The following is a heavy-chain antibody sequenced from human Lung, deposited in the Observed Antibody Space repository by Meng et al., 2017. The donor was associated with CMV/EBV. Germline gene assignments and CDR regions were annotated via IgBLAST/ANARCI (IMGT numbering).Heavy chain of an antibody. CDR2: ISSSGTYI. J-gene: IGHJ6*02. V-gene: IGHV3-21*01. CDR1: GFTFSSYS. Sequence: SCAASGFTFSSYSMNWVRQAPGKGLEWVSSISSSGTYIYYADSVKGRFTISRDNAQNSLYLQMNSLRAEDTAVYYCARDVSPRSSAYFAIYYFYALDFXGQAXTVTVSS. CDR3: ARDVSPRSSAYFAIYYFYALDF. D-gene: IGHD2-21*01.